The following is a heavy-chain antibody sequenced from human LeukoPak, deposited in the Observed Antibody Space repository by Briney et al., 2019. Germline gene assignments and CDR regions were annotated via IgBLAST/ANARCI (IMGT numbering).Heavy chain of an antibody. CDR2: INPTGDST. D-gene: IGHD6-19*01. V-gene: IGHV1-46*01. J-gene: IGHJ4*02. CDR3: AKGSESGWYFSDY. Sequence: GASVKVSCKASGYTFSSYYMHWVRQAPGQGLEWVGLINPTGDSTNYAQNFRGRVTMTRDTSTSTVYMDLSSLRSEDTAVYYCAKGSESGWYFSDYWGQGTLVTVSS. CDR1: GYTFSSYY.